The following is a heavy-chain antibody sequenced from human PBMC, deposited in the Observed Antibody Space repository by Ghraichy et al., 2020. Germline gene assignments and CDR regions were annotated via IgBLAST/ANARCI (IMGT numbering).Heavy chain of an antibody. J-gene: IGHJ3*02. CDR2: INHSGST. CDR3: ARVSEVAARGAFDI. V-gene: IGHV4-34*01. D-gene: IGHD2-15*01. Sequence: SQTLSLTCAIYGGSFSGYYWSWIRQPPGKGLEWIGEINHSGSTNYNPSLKSRVTISVDTSKNQFSLKLSSVTAADTAVYYCARVSEVAARGAFDIWGQGTMVTVSS. CDR1: GGSFSGYY.